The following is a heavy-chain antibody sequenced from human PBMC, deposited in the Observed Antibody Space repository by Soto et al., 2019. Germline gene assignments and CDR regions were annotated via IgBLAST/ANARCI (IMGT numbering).Heavy chain of an antibody. CDR2: ISYDGGNK. CDR3: ARDGYNSEPFDY. D-gene: IGHD5-12*01. J-gene: IGHJ4*02. V-gene: IGHV3-30-3*01. CDR1: GFTFSSYA. Sequence: PGGSLRLSCAASGFTFSSYAMHWVRQAPGKGLEWVAVISYDGGNKYYADSVKGRFTISRDNSKNTLYLQMNSLRAEDTAVYYCARDGYNSEPFDYWGQGTLVTVSS.